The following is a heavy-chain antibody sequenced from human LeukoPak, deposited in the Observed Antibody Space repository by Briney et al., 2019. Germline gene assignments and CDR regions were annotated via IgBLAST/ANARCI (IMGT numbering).Heavy chain of an antibody. J-gene: IGHJ4*02. CDR1: GFTFSSYM. D-gene: IGHD2-15*01. Sequence: GGSLRPSCATSGFTFSSYMMNWVRQAPGKGLEWVSSISSSSSYIYYADSVKGRFTISRDNSKNTLYLQMNSLRAEDTAVYYCAKDPPNTYCSGGSCSPFYFDYWGQGTLVTVSS. CDR2: ISSSSSYI. CDR3: AKDPPNTYCSGGSCSPFYFDY. V-gene: IGHV3-21*04.